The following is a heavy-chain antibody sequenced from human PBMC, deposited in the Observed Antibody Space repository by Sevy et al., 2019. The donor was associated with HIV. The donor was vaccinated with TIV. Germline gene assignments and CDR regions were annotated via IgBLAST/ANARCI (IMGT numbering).Heavy chain of an antibody. J-gene: IGHJ5*01. Sequence: SETLSLTCTVSGGSITSLYWNWIRQPPGKGLEWIANISYNGHINYNPSLKSRVTLSLNTSKNHFFLRLSSVTAADAAMYYCAGENAWGRCDSWGQGTLVTVSS. CDR1: GGSITSLY. CDR3: AGENAWGRCDS. CDR2: ISYNGHI. D-gene: IGHD1-26*01. V-gene: IGHV4-59*11.